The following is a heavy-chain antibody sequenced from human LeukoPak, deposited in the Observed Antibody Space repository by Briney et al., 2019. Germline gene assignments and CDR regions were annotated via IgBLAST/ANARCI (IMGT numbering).Heavy chain of an antibody. V-gene: IGHV1-69*01. CDR2: IIPIFGTA. J-gene: IGHJ4*02. D-gene: IGHD1-26*01. CDR3: ARRGVGATASIDY. Sequence: GSSVKVSCKASGGTFSSYAISWVRQAPGQGLEWMGGIIPIFGTANYAQKFQGRVTITADESTSTAYMELSSLRSEDTAVYYCARRGVGATASIDYWGQGTLVTVSS. CDR1: GGTFSSYA.